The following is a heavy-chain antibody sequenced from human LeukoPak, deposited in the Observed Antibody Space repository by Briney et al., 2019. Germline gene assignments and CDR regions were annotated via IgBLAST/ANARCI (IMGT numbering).Heavy chain of an antibody. CDR2: IIPIFGTA. Sequence: ASVKVSCKASGGTFSSYAISWVRQAPGQGLEWMGRIIPIFGTANYAQEFQGRVTITTDESTSTAYMELSSLRSEDTAVYYCARGRAVAGPGDYWGQGTLVTVSS. CDR3: ARGRAVAGPGDY. D-gene: IGHD6-19*01. J-gene: IGHJ4*02. V-gene: IGHV1-69*05. CDR1: GGTFSSYA.